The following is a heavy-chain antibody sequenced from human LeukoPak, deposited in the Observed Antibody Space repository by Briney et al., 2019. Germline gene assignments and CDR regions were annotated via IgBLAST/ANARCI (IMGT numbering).Heavy chain of an antibody. V-gene: IGHV4-59*01. CDR3: AREEPGSYYNY. CDR2: IYHSGST. J-gene: IGHJ4*02. CDR1: GGSISSYY. Sequence: SETLSLTCTVSGGSISSYYWSWIRQPPGKGLEWIGYIYHSGSTNYNPSLKSRVTISVDTSKNQFSLKLSSVTAADTAVYYCAREEPGSYYNYWGQGTLVTVSS. D-gene: IGHD3-10*01.